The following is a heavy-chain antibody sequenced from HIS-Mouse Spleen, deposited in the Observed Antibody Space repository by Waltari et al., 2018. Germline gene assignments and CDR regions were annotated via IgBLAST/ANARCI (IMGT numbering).Heavy chain of an antibody. Sequence: EVQLVESGGGLVKPGGSLRLSWAASGFTLGSYSMNWVRQAPGKGLEWVSSISSSSSYIYYADSVKGRFTISRDNAKNSLYLQMNSLRAEDTAVYYCARATKLGMGAFDIWGQGTMVTVSS. V-gene: IGHV3-21*01. CDR1: GFTLGSYS. J-gene: IGHJ3*02. CDR2: ISSSSSYI. D-gene: IGHD7-27*01. CDR3: ARATKLGMGAFDI.